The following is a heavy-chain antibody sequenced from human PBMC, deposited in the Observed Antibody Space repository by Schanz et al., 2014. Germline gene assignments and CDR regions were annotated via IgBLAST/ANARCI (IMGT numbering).Heavy chain of an antibody. J-gene: IGHJ5*02. CDR2: LSGSGGST. D-gene: IGHD1-26*01. CDR3: AKELYSGSHYGWFDP. CDR1: GFTFRNYA. Sequence: VQLLESGGGLVQPGGSLKLSCSASGFTFRNYALSWVRQAPGKGLAWVSDLSGSGGSTYYADSAKGRFTISRDNSNHTLYLQMNRLRADDTAVYYCAKELYSGSHYGWFDPWGQGTLVTVSS. V-gene: IGHV3-23*01.